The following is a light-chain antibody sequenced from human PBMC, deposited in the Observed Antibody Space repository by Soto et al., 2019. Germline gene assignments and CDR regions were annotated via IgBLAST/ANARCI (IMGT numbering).Light chain of an antibody. CDR2: QQN. V-gene: IGLV3-1*01. CDR3: PASGRSSVYD. J-gene: IGLJ1*01. CDR1: KSGGEY. Sequence: SCELAQPPSVSVSPRQTASVTCSGDKSGGEYVSWYRQNPAQSPVFVIYQQNKRPSGITERFSGSNTANTASLTINGTQAMDEADSFCPASGRSSVYDFGTGTKVTVL.